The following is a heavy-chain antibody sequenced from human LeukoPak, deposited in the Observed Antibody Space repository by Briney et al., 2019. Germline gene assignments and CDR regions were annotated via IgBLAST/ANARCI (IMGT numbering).Heavy chain of an antibody. D-gene: IGHD3-10*01. V-gene: IGHV3-23*01. CDR2: ISGSGGNT. J-gene: IGHJ5*02. CDR3: AKDPRGSHNWLDP. CDR1: GFTFSSYA. Sequence: PGGSLSLSCSASGFTFSSYAMYWVRQAPGKGLEWVSSISGSGGNTYYADSVKGRFTISRDNSKNTLYLQMNSLGVEDTAVYSCAKDPRGSHNWLDPWGQGTLVTVSS.